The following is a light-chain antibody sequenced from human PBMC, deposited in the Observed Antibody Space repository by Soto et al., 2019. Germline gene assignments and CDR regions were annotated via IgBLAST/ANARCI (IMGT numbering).Light chain of an antibody. CDR1: QSVSSTQ. Sequence: EIVLTQAPGTLSLSPGERATLSCRASQSVSSTQLAWYQQRPDQAPRLLIYGASSRATGIADRFSGGGSGTDFTLAISLLQPEDFAVYYCQQYGSSGVTFGPGTKVDIK. V-gene: IGKV3-20*01. CDR3: QQYGSSGVT. CDR2: GAS. J-gene: IGKJ3*01.